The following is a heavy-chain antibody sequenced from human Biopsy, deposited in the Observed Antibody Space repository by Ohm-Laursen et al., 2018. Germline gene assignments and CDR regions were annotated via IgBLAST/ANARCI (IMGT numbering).Heavy chain of an antibody. J-gene: IGHJ1*01. V-gene: IGHV1-69*06. CDR1: GGTFSNYG. D-gene: IGHD3-9*01. CDR3: ATKLTGYFHH. CDR2: NIPILGTG. Sequence: SVKVSCKAPGGTFSNYGVNWVRQAPGQGLEWLGGNIPILGTGNCAQKFQDRVTVAADTSTSTATMELRSLRSDDTAVYYCATKLTGYFHHWGQRTLVIVSS.